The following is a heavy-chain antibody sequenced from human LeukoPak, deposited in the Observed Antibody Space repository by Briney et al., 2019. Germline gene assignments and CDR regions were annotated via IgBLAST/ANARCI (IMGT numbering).Heavy chain of an antibody. Sequence: GGSLRLSCAASGFTFSNACMSWVRQAPGKGLEWVGRIKSKTDGGTTDYAAPVRGSFTISRDDSKNTMYMQMNSLKPEGTAVYYCTGVVIGNYYSYMDVWGKGTTVTVSS. CDR2: IKSKTDGGTT. D-gene: IGHD3-3*01. V-gene: IGHV3-15*01. J-gene: IGHJ6*03. CDR3: TGVVIGNYYSYMDV. CDR1: GFTFSNAC.